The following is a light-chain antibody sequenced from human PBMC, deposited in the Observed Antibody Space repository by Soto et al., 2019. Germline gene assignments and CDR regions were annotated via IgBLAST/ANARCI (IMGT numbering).Light chain of an antibody. Sequence: QSALTQPPSASGSLGQSVTISCIGTSMDLGGYNYVSWYQQYPARAPKLMIYEVTKRPSGVPDRFSGSKSGNTASLTVSGLQAEDEADYYCSSYAASNHFYFVFGGGTQLTVL. CDR2: EVT. V-gene: IGLV2-8*01. J-gene: IGLJ3*02. CDR1: SMDLGGYNY. CDR3: SSYAASNHFYFV.